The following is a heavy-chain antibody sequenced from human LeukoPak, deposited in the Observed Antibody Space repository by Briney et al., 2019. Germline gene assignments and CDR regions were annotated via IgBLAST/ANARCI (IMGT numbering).Heavy chain of an antibody. V-gene: IGHV5-51*01. CDR3: ARQSSGNRLRY. CDR2: IYPGDSDT. Sequence: GESLMTSCNCSGYSFTSYWIGLVRPTPGKGLEWMGIIYPGDSDTRYSPSFQGQVTISADKSISTAYLQWSSLKASDTGMYYCARQSSGNRLRYWGQGTLVSVSS. CDR1: GYSFTSYW. D-gene: IGHD6-19*01. J-gene: IGHJ4*02.